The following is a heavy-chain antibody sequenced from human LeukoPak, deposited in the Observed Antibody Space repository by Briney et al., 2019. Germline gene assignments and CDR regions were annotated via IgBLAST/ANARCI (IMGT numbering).Heavy chain of an antibody. D-gene: IGHD6-13*01. CDR3: ARGYGSSRYYYYYGMDV. CDR1: GGSFSGYY. CDR2: INHSGST. V-gene: IGHV4-34*01. J-gene: IGHJ6*02. Sequence: SETLSLTCAVYGGSFSGYYWSWIRQPPGKGLEWIGEINHSGSTNYNPSLKSRVTISVDTSKNQFSLKLSSVTAADTAVYYCARGYGSSRYYYYYGMDVWGQGTTVTVSS.